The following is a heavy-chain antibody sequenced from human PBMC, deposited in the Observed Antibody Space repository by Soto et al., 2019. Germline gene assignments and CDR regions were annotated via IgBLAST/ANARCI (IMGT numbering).Heavy chain of an antibody. D-gene: IGHD2-15*01. CDR1: GFTVSSNY. CDR2: IWYDGSNK. Sequence: GGSLRLSCATSGFTVSSNYMSWVRQAPGKGLELVAVIWYDGSNKYYADSVKGRFTISRDNSKNTLYLQMNSLRAEDTAVYYCAREFCSGGSCYPISPFDYWGQETLLTVSS. V-gene: IGHV3-33*08. CDR3: AREFCSGGSCYPISPFDY. J-gene: IGHJ4*02.